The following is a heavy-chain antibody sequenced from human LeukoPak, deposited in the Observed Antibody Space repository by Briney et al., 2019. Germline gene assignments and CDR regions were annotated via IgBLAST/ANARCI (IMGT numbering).Heavy chain of an antibody. V-gene: IGHV3-66*01. CDR1: GFTVSRNY. CDR3: ARGPWASFDY. D-gene: IGHD3-16*01. Sequence: PGGSLRLSCAASGFTVSRNYMTWVRQAPGKGPEWVSVIYSDGDTYYVDSVKGRFTISRDNSKNTLYLQMNSLRAEDTAVYYCARGPWASFDYWGQGTLVTVSS. J-gene: IGHJ4*02. CDR2: IYSDGDT.